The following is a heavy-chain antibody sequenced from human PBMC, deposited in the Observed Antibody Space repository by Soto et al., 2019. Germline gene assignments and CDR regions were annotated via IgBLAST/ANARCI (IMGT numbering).Heavy chain of an antibody. D-gene: IGHD2-21*02. CDR1: GGTFSSYA. V-gene: IGHV1-69*13. Sequence: SVKVSCKAAGGTFSSYAISWVRQAPGQGLEWMGGIIPIFGTANYAQKFQGRVTITADESTSTAYMELSSLRSEDTAVYYCARGNVHIVVVTAIEWFDPWAQATLVTVSS. CDR2: IIPIFGTA. J-gene: IGHJ5*02. CDR3: ARGNVHIVVVTAIEWFDP.